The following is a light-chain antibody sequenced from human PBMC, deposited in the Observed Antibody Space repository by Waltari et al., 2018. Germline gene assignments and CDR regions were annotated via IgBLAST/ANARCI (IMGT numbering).Light chain of an antibody. Sequence: SFELTQPPSVSVSPGQTATITCSGQDLRRRFVSWYQQRPGQSPTLVIYQDRKRPSEIPERFSGSRSGKTMTLTISETQALDEADYYCQAWDRTSLWLFGGGTKLTVL. CDR2: QDR. CDR1: DLRRRF. CDR3: QAWDRTSLWL. V-gene: IGLV3-1*01. J-gene: IGLJ3*02.